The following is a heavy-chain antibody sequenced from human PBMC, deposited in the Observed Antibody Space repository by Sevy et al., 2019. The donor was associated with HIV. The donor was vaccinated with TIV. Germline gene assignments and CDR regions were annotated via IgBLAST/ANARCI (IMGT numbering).Heavy chain of an antibody. CDR2: INTNTGNP. CDR1: GYTFITYA. J-gene: IGHJ5*02. D-gene: IGHD3-10*01. V-gene: IGHV7-4-1*02. CDR3: ARDITMVRGVPRWFDP. Sequence: ASVKVSCKASGYTFITYAMNWVRQAPGQGLEWMGWINTNTGNPTYAQGFTGRFVFSFDTSVSTAYLQISSLKAEDTAVYYCARDITMVRGVPRWFDPWGQGTLVTVSS.